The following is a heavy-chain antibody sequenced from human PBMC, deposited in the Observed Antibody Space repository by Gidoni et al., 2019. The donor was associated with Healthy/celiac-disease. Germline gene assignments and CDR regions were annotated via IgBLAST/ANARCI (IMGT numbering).Heavy chain of an antibody. D-gene: IGHD2-2*01. CDR3: AKGPLCSSTSCSPYYFDY. Sequence: EVQLLESGGGLVQPGGSLRLSCAASGFTFSSYARSWVRQAPGKGLEWVSAISGSGGSTYYADSVKGRFTISRDNSKNTLYLQMNSLRAEDTAVYYCAKGPLCSSTSCSPYYFDYWGQGTLVTVSS. J-gene: IGHJ4*02. CDR2: ISGSGGST. V-gene: IGHV3-23*01. CDR1: GFTFSSYA.